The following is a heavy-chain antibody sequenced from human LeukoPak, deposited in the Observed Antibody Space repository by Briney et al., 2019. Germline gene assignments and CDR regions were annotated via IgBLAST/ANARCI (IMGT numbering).Heavy chain of an antibody. D-gene: IGHD3-22*01. CDR3: ARGSFYYDRSGPKGLVTDY. J-gene: IGHJ4*02. Sequence: PSETLSLTCTVSGGSISSYYWSWIRQPAGKGLEWIGRIYTSGSTNYNPSLKSRVTISVDTSKNQFSLKLSSVTAADTAVYYCARGSFYYDRSGPKGLVTDYWGQGTLVTVSS. V-gene: IGHV4-4*07. CDR1: GGSISSYY. CDR2: IYTSGST.